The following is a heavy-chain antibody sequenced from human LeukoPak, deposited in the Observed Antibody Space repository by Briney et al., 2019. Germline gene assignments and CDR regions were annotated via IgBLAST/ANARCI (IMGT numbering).Heavy chain of an antibody. CDR2: INPNSGGT. CDR3: ARGGRIAVAGTHWFDP. Sequence: ASVKVSCKASGYTFTGYYMHWVRQAPGQGLEWMGWINPNSGGTNYAQKFQGRVTMTRDTSTSTAYMELSRLRSDDTAVYYCARGGRIAVAGTHWFDPWGQETLVTVSS. D-gene: IGHD6-19*01. CDR1: GYTFTGYY. J-gene: IGHJ5*02. V-gene: IGHV1-2*02.